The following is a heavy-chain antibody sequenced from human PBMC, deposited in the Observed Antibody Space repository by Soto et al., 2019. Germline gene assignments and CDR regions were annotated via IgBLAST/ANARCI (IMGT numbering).Heavy chain of an antibody. CDR3: ARVGGYCTNGVCEELDY. J-gene: IGHJ4*02. D-gene: IGHD2-8*01. V-gene: IGHV4-59*01. Sequence: SETLSLTCTVYGCSISRDYWSWIRQPPGEGLEWIGYIYYSGSTNYNTSPKSRVTISVDTSKNQFSLKLSSVTAADTAVYYCARVGGYCTNGVCEELDYWGQGTLVTVSS. CDR1: GCSISRDY. CDR2: IYYSGST.